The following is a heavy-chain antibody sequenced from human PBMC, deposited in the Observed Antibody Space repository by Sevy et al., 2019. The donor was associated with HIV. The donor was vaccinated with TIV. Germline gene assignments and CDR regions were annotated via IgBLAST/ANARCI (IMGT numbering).Heavy chain of an antibody. J-gene: IGHJ4*02. CDR2: IYYSGST. V-gene: IGHV4-59*01. D-gene: IGHD1-26*01. CDR3: SREYNARATFIFDY. Sequence: SEILSLTCTVSGGSISSYYWSWIRQPPGKGLEWIGYIYYSGSTNYNPSLKSRVTISVDTSKNQFSLKLSSVTAADTAVYYCSREYNARATFIFDYWGQGTLVLVSS. CDR1: GGSISSYY.